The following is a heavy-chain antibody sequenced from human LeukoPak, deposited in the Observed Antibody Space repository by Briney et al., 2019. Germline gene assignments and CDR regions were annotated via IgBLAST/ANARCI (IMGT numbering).Heavy chain of an antibody. D-gene: IGHD3-9*01. V-gene: IGHV3-23*01. CDR1: GFTFSSYA. CDR3: AKDLPYYDILTGYREFGAFDI. J-gene: IGHJ3*02. CDR2: ISGSGNTA. Sequence: PGGSLRLSCAASGFTFSSYAMSWVRQAPGKGLEWVSAISGSGNTAYYADSVKGRFTISRDNSKNTLYLQMNSLRAEDTAVYYCAKDLPYYDILTGYREFGAFDIWGQGTMVTVSS.